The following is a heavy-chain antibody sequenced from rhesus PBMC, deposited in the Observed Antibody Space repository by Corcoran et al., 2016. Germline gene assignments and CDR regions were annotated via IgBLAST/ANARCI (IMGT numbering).Heavy chain of an antibody. J-gene: IGHJ4*01. CDR3: TREQQLRKYFDY. Sequence: EVQLVESGGALAQPGGSLRLSCAASGLTFDDYAMSWVRQDPGKGLEWDMRISWKSGTKAYADPVKGRFTISRDNAKNSLFLKMDRLRAEDTAGYYCTREQQLRKYFDYWGQGVLVTVSS. CDR1: GLTFDDYA. CDR2: ISWKSGTK. D-gene: IGHD6-43*01. V-gene: IGHV3-134*01.